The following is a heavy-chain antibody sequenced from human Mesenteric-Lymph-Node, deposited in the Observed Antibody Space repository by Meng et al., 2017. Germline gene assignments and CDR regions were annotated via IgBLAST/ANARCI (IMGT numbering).Heavy chain of an antibody. CDR1: GGSFSGYY. Sequence: QVQLQESGPGLVKPSQTLSLTCTVYGGSFSGYYWSWIRQPPGKGLEWIGDIDDSGSTNYNPSLNSRISISLDKSKNHFSLKVNSVTAADTAVYYCARGKQDAWELLAYWGQGTLVTVSS. V-gene: IGHV4-34*09. J-gene: IGHJ4*02. CDR3: ARGKQDAWELLAY. CDR2: IDDSGST. D-gene: IGHD1-26*01.